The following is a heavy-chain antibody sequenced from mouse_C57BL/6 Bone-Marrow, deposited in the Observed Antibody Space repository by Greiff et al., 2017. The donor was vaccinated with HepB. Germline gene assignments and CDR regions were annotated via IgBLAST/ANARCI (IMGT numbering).Heavy chain of an antibody. CDR2: FHPYNDDT. V-gene: IGHV1-47*01. D-gene: IGHD1-1*01. Sequence: VKLMESGAELVKPGASVKMSCKASGYTFTTYPIEWMKQNHGKSLEWIGNFHPYNDDTKYNEKFKGKATLTVEKSSSTVYLELSRLTSDDSAVYYCARAVITTVVDWYFDVWGTGTTVTVSS. J-gene: IGHJ1*03. CDR1: GYTFTTYP. CDR3: ARAVITTVVDWYFDV.